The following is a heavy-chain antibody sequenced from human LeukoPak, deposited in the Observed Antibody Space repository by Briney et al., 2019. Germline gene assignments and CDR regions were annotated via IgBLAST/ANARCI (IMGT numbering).Heavy chain of an antibody. CDR3: ASTSIIRGYDHDQYY. Sequence: GGSLRLSCAASGFTVSSNYMSWVRQAPGKGLEWVSVIHSDGATHYADSVKGRFTISRDTSKNTLYLQMNSLIAEDTAVYYCASTSIIRGYDHDQYYWGQGTLVTVSS. V-gene: IGHV3-53*01. J-gene: IGHJ4*02. CDR1: GFTVSSNY. D-gene: IGHD5-12*01. CDR2: IHSDGAT.